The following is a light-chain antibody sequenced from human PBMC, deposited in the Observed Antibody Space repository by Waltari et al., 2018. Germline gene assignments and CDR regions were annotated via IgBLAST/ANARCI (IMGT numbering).Light chain of an antibody. V-gene: IGKV3-20*01. CDR2: DAS. CDR3: QQYSASPES. CDR1: QSFSSSY. J-gene: IGKJ2*03. Sequence: EIVLTQSPGTLSLFLGERDTLSCRASQSFSSSYVAWYQQKPGQAPRLLIFDASSRATGIPDRFSASGSGTDFTLTISRLEPEDFAMYYCQQYSASPESFGQGTRLEI.